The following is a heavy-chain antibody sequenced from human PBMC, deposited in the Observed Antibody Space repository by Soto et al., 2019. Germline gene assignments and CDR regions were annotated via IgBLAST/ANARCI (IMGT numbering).Heavy chain of an antibody. CDR3: ARQKDTYYDSIPLPYYYYMDV. CDR1: GGSISSSSYY. J-gene: IGHJ6*03. D-gene: IGHD3-3*01. CDR2: IYYSGST. Sequence: SETLSLTCTVSGGSISSSSYYWGWIRQPPGKGLEWIGSIYYSGSTYYNPSLKSRVTISVDTSKNQFSLKLSSVTAADTAVYYCARQKDTYYDSIPLPYYYYMDVWGKGTTVTVSS. V-gene: IGHV4-39*01.